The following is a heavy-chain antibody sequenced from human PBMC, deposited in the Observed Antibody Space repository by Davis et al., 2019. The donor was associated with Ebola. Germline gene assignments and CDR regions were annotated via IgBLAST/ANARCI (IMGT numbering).Heavy chain of an antibody. V-gene: IGHV3-23*01. CDR1: GFTFSSYA. CDR3: ARDSYDFWSGYYSV. CDR2: ISGSGGST. J-gene: IGHJ4*02. Sequence: GESLKISCAASGFTFSSYAMSWVRQAPGKGLEWVSAISGSGGSTYYADSVKGRFTISRDNSKNTLYLQMNSLRAEDTAVYYCARDSYDFWSGYYSVWGQGTLVTVSS. D-gene: IGHD3-3*01.